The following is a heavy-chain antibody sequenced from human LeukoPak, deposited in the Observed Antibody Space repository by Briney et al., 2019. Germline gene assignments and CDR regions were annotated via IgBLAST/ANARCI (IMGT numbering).Heavy chain of an antibody. V-gene: IGHV3-74*01. CDR3: ARVIYSGWEGELSD. Sequence: GGSLRLSCAASGFTFSSYAMTWVRQAPGKGLAWVSRINSDGSTTSYADSVMGRFTISRDNAKNTLYLQMNSLRAEDTAVYYCARVIYSGWEGELSDWGQGTLVTVSS. CDR1: GFTFSSYA. J-gene: IGHJ4*02. CDR2: INSDGSTT. D-gene: IGHD6-19*01.